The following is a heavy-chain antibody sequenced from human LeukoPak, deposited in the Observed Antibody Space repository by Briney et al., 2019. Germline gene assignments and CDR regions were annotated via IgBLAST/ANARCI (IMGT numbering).Heavy chain of an antibody. V-gene: IGHV3-7*01. CDR3: TREAAAGIDY. CDR2: IKQDGSEK. CDR1: GFTFSTYW. D-gene: IGHD6-13*01. J-gene: IGHJ4*02. Sequence: PGGSLRLSCAASGFTFSTYWMSWVRHAPGKGLEWVANIKQDGSEKYYLDSVKGRFTISTDNAKSSLYLQMNSLRAEDTAVYFCTREAAAGIDYWGQGTLVTVSS.